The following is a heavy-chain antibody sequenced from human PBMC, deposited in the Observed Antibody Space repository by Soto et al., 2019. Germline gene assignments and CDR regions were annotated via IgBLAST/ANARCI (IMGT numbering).Heavy chain of an antibody. D-gene: IGHD3-10*01. CDR3: ARGDRGGSGSPARYYYSGLDV. CDR1: GFTFSSYA. V-gene: IGHV3-23*01. Sequence: DVQLLESGGHLVQPGGSLRLSCAASGFTFSSYAMSWVRQAPGKGLEWVSSVSAVGDMTYYSDSVKGRFTISRDNSNNALFLQMNSLRIEDTALYYCARGDRGGSGSPARYYYSGLDVLGQWTTVTVS. CDR2: VSAVGDMT. J-gene: IGHJ6*02.